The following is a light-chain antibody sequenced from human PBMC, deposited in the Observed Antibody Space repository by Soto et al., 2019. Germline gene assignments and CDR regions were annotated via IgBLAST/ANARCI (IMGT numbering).Light chain of an antibody. Sequence: QAVVTQEPSFSVSPGGTVTLTCGLNSGSVSTSSYPSWYQQTPGQAPRTLICKTNTRSPGVPDRFSGSILGNKAALTITGAQAEDEADYYCLLFMNYGISVFGTGTKVTVL. CDR1: SGSVSTSSY. CDR3: LLFMNYGISV. V-gene: IGLV8-61*01. CDR2: KTN. J-gene: IGLJ1*01.